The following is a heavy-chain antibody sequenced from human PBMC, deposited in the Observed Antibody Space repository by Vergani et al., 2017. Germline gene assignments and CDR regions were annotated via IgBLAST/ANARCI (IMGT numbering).Heavy chain of an antibody. Sequence: QVQLVQSGAEVKKPGSSVKVSCKASGGTFSSYAISWVRQAPGQGLEWMGGIIPIFGTANYAQKFQGRVALTADESTSTAYMELSSLRSEDTAVYYCARDINKGVVLVNGNLPQDYYYYYGMDVWGQGTTVTVSS. CDR3: ARDINKGVVLVNGNLPQDYYYYYGMDV. J-gene: IGHJ6*02. D-gene: IGHD3-22*01. CDR2: IIPIFGTA. CDR1: GGTFSSYA. V-gene: IGHV1-69*12.